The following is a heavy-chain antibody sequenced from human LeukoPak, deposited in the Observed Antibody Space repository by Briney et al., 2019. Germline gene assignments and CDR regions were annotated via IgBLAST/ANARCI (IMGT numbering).Heavy chain of an antibody. CDR3: ARDRSYTSSYYDY. CDR2: INANSGAT. CDR1: GYTFTGYY. D-gene: IGHD6-13*01. Sequence: GASVKVSCKASGYTFTGYYMHWVRQAPGQGLEWMGWINANSGATNYAQKFQGRVTMTRDTSSSTAYMDLSRLTSDDTAVYYCARDRSYTSSYYDYWGQGTLVTVSS. V-gene: IGHV1-2*02. J-gene: IGHJ4*02.